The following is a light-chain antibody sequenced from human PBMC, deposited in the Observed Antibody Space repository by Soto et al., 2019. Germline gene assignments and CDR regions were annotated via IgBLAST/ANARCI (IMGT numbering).Light chain of an antibody. CDR2: DAS. J-gene: IGKJ1*01. CDR3: QQYENYWT. V-gene: IGKV1-17*03. Sequence: DIQMTQSPSAMSASVGDRVTITCRASQGIYTYLAWFQQKPGKAPKRLIYDASSLQSGVPSRFSGSGSGTEFTLTISSLQPDDFATYYCQQYENYWTFGQGTKVDNK. CDR1: QGIYTY.